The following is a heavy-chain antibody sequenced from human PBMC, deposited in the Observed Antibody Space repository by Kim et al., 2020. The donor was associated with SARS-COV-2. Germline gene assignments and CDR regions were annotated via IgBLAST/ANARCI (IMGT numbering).Heavy chain of an antibody. Sequence: GGSLRLSCAVSGFTFSSYAMHWVRQAPGKGLEWVAVISYDGSNMYYADSVKGRFTISRDNSKSTLYLQMNSLRAEDTALYYCARLRDDGSGYYPFDYWGQGNLVTVSS. CDR2: ISYDGSNM. D-gene: IGHD3-22*01. J-gene: IGHJ4*02. CDR3: ARLRDDGSGYYPFDY. V-gene: IGHV3-30-3*01. CDR1: GFTFSSYA.